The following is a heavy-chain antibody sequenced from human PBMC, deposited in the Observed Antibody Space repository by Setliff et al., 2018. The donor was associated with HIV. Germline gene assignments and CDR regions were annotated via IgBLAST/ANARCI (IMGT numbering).Heavy chain of an antibody. CDR2: ISAYNGNT. CDR1: GYTFTSYG. CDR3: ARRPEIQLWLSLFAAPDYYFDY. J-gene: IGHJ4*02. D-gene: IGHD5-18*01. V-gene: IGHV1-18*01. Sequence: ASVKVSCKASGYTFTSYGISWVRQAPGQGLEWMGWISAYNGNTNYAQKLQGRVTMTTDTSTSTAYMELRSLRSDDTAVYYCARRPEIQLWLSLFAAPDYYFDYWGQGTLVTVSS.